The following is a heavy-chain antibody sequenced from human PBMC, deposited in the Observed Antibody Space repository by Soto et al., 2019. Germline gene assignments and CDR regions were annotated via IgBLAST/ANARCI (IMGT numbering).Heavy chain of an antibody. J-gene: IGHJ2*01. D-gene: IGHD2-15*01. CDR1: GFTVSTNY. Sequence: EVQLVESGGGLVQAGGSLRLSCAASGFTVSTNYMSWVRQAAGKGLEWISVIYSGGSTKYSDSVKGRFTISRDNSKNTLYLQMNSLRVEDTAVYYCARGDPKGSCSGGNCYGSYLDLWGRGTQVTVSS. V-gene: IGHV3-66*01. CDR2: IYSGGST. CDR3: ARGDPKGSCSGGNCYGSYLDL.